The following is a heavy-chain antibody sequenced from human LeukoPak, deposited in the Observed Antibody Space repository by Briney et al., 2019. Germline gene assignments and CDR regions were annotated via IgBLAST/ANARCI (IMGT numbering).Heavy chain of an antibody. CDR3: AKDGYSSGWSYYFDY. D-gene: IGHD6-19*01. CDR1: GFTLSSYA. CDR2: ISGSGGST. Sequence: GGSLRLSCAASGFTLSSYAMSWVRQAPGKGLEWVSAISGSGGSTYYADSVKGRFTISRDNSKNTLYLQMNSLRAEDTAVYYCAKDGYSSGWSYYFDYWGQGTPVTVSS. V-gene: IGHV3-23*01. J-gene: IGHJ4*02.